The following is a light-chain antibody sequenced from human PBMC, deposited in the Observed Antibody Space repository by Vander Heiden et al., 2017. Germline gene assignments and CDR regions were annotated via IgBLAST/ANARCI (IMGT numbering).Light chain of an antibody. CDR2: AAS. Sequence: AIRITQSPSSFSASTGDRVTIACRASQGISSYLAWYQQKPGKAPKLLIYAASTLQSGVPSRFSGSGSGTDFTLTISCLQSEDFATYYCQQYYSYPLVAFRQGIKVEIK. CDR1: QGISSY. CDR3: QQYYSYPLVA. V-gene: IGKV1-8*01. J-gene: IGKJ1*01.